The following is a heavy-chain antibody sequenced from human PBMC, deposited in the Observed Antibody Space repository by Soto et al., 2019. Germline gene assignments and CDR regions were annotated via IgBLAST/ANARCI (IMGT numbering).Heavy chain of an antibody. Sequence: QVQLEQSGAEVKKPGSSVKVSCRASGGTFASLSINWVRQAPGQGLEWMGRIIPAVGAGNCPQKFQGRVTITADESTRTAYMEVRSLRFDDTAVYYCARMVQSSWFDSWGQGTLVTVSS. D-gene: IGHD2-8*01. V-gene: IGHV1-69*08. J-gene: IGHJ5*01. CDR1: GGTFASLS. CDR2: IIPAVGAG. CDR3: ARMVQSSWFDS.